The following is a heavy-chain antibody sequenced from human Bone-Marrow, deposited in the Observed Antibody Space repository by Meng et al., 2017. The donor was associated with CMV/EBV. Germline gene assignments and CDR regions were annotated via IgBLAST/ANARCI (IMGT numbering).Heavy chain of an antibody. D-gene: IGHD4-17*01. Sequence: QVQLVQSGAEVKKPGASLQLFCMASGYTFTGYYMHWVPQAPGQGLEWMGWINPNSGGTNYAQKFQGRVTMTRDTSISTAYMELSRLRSDDTAVYYCARDLVTVTTFTVEYFQHWGQGTLVTVSS. V-gene: IGHV1-2*02. CDR1: GYTFTGYY. J-gene: IGHJ1*01. CDR2: INPNSGGT. CDR3: ARDLVTVTTFTVEYFQH.